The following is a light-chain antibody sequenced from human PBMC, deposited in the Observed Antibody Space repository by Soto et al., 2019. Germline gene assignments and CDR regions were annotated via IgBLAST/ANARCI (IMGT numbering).Light chain of an antibody. CDR3: SSYAGSSRLYV. CDR2: EVN. CDR1: SSDVGGYNY. J-gene: IGLJ1*01. Sequence: QSVLTQPPSASGSPGQSVTISCTGTSSDVGGYNYVSWYQQHPGKAPKLLIYEVNKRPSGVPDRFSGSKSGNTASLTASGLQAEDEADYYCSSYAGSSRLYVFGIGTKVTVL. V-gene: IGLV2-8*01.